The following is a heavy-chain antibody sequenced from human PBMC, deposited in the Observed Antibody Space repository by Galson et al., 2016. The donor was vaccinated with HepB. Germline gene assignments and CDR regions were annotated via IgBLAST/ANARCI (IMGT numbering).Heavy chain of an antibody. CDR2: IGDSTSYI. CDR1: QVNSSLSR. D-gene: IGHD3-10*01. CDR3: VRIGEEANWPKYFDL. V-gene: IGHV3-21*01. J-gene: IGHJ4*02. Sequence: SLRLSCAASQVNSSLSRMAWVRQAPGRGLEWVSSIGDSTSYIFYADSVRGRFTISRDNAKKSMHLQMDSLRVEDTATYYCVRIGEEANWPKYFDLWGQGIVVTVSS.